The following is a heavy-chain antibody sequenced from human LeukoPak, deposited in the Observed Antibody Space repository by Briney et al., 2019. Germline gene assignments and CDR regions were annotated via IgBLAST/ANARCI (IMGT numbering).Heavy chain of an antibody. Sequence: SGPTLVNPTQTLTLTCTFSGLSLSTSGVGVGWIRQPPGKALELLALIYWDDDKRYSPSLKSRLTITKDPSKNQVVLTMTNMDPVDTATYYCAHVDSYSYGSNYYFDYWGQGTLVTVSS. V-gene: IGHV2-5*02. CDR1: GLSLSTSGVG. CDR3: AHVDSYSYGSNYYFDY. J-gene: IGHJ4*02. D-gene: IGHD5-18*01. CDR2: IYWDDDK.